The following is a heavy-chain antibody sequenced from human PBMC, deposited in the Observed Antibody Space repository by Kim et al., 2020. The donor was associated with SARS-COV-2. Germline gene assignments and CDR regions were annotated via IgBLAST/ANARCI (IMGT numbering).Heavy chain of an antibody. CDR1: GFTFSNYL. V-gene: IGHV3-64D*06. J-gene: IGHJ6*02. CDR2: ITSNGGST. D-gene: IGHD3-9*01. CDR3: ANERNDILTGYSVGMDV. Sequence: GGSLRLSCLASGFTFSNYLMHWVRQAPGKGLEYVSAITSNGGSTSYADAVKGRFTISRDNSKNTLYLQMSSLRGVDTAVYYCANERNDILTGYSVGMDVWGQGTTVTVSS.